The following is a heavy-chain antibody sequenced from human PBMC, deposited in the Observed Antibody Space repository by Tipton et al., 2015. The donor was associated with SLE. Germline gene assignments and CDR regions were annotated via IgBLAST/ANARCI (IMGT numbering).Heavy chain of an antibody. CDR1: GDSFGVYY. D-gene: IGHD3-16*01. CDR3: ARCHPQGDWYFDL. Sequence: GLVKPSETLSLTCAVFGDSFGVYYWSWIRQSPGKGLEWIGEIDHSGSTNYNPSLSSRVSMSIDTSTNQFSLKLNSLIAADTAVYYCARCHPQGDWYFDLWGRGTLVTVSS. J-gene: IGHJ2*01. CDR2: IDHSGST. V-gene: IGHV4-34*01.